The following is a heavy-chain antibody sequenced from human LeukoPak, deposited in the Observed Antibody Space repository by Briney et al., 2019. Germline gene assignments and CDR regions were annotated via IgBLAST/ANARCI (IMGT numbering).Heavy chain of an antibody. Sequence: PGGSLRLSCAASGFTFSSYAMHWVRQAPGKGLEYVSAISSNGGSTYYANSVKGRFTISRDNSKNTLYLQMGSLRAEDMAVYYCARDAGADGYNFVRGAFDIWGQGTMVTVSS. V-gene: IGHV3-64*01. J-gene: IGHJ3*02. CDR3: ARDAGADGYNFVRGAFDI. CDR1: GFTFSSYA. CDR2: ISSNGGST. D-gene: IGHD5-24*01.